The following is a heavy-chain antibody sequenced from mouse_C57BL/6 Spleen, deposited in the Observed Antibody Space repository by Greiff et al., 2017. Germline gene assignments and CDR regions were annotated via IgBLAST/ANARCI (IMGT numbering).Heavy chain of an antibody. Sequence: EVQLQQSGPELVKPGASVKMSCKASGYTFTDYNMHWVKQSHGQSLEWIGYINPNNGGTSYNQKFKGKATLTVNKSSSTAYMELRSLISEDSAVYYCARSKGLRQENSMDYWGQGTSVTVSS. D-gene: IGHD2-4*01. CDR3: ARSKGLRQENSMDY. CDR2: INPNNGGT. J-gene: IGHJ4*01. CDR1: GYTFTDYN. V-gene: IGHV1-22*01.